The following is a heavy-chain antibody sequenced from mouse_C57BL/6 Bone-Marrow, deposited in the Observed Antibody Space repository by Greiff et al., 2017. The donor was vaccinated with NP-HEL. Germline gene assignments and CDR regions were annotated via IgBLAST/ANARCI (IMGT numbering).Heavy chain of an antibody. Sequence: QVQLQQSGAELVRPGTSVKMSCKASGYTFTNYWIGWAKQRPGHGVEWIGDIYPGGGYTNYNEKFKGKATLTADKSSSTAYMQFSSLTSEDSAIYYCASYYYGSPFAYWGQGTLVTVSA. D-gene: IGHD1-1*01. CDR2: IYPGGGYT. CDR1: GYTFTNYW. V-gene: IGHV1-63*01. CDR3: ASYYYGSPFAY. J-gene: IGHJ3*01.